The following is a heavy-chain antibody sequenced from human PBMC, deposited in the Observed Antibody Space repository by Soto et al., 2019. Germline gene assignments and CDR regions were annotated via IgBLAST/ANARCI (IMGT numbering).Heavy chain of an antibody. CDR1: GFSLSESRMG. V-gene: IGHV2-26*01. CDR3: ARIIGDWGRGHCDY. Sequence: QVTLKESGPVVVKPTETLTLTCTVSGFSLSESRMGVSWIRQPPGKALQCLAHIFSGGEKSYSTSLKSSLTISKDTSKSQVVLTMINMDPADTATYYGARIIGDWGRGHCDYWGQGTLVTVSS. D-gene: IGHD2-21*02. J-gene: IGHJ4*02. CDR2: IFSGGEK.